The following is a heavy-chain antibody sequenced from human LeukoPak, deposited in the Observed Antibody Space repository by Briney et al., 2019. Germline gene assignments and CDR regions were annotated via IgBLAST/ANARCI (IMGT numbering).Heavy chain of an antibody. J-gene: IGHJ4*02. CDR1: GFTFGDYA. D-gene: IGHD6-19*01. Sequence: GRSLRLSCTASGFTFGDYAMSWFRQAPGKGLEWVGFIRSKIYGGTTEYAASVKGRFTISRDHSKSIAYLQMNSLKTEDTAVYYCTRDQYSSGWYDILFDYWGQGTLVTVSS. V-gene: IGHV3-49*03. CDR2: IRSKIYGGTT. CDR3: TRDQYSSGWYDILFDY.